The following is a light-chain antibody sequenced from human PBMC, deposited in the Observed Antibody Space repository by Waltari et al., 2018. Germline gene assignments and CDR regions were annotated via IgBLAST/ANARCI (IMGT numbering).Light chain of an antibody. CDR1: SSNIGKNY. Sequence: QSVLTQPPSASGTPGQKVTISCSGTSSNIGKNYVYWYQQVPGTAPKLLIYRNDQRPSGVPDRFSGSKSGTSASLAINGLRSEDEADYHCASWDDSLTGPVFGGGTKLTVL. CDR3: ASWDDSLTGPV. J-gene: IGLJ3*02. CDR2: RND. V-gene: IGLV1-47*01.